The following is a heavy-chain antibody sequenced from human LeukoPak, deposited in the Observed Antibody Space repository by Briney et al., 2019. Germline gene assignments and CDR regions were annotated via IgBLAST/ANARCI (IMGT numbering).Heavy chain of an antibody. V-gene: IGHV4-4*02. J-gene: IGHJ4*02. Sequence: PSETLSLTCAVSGGSVTSTNWWTWVRQPPGKGLEWIGEVHLDGRTNYNPSLTGRLTMSVDLYENHISLKLTSVTAADTAVYYCARGPASIITMPQFDYWGQGTLVTVSS. CDR2: VHLDGRT. CDR3: ARGPASIITMPQFDY. CDR1: GGSVTSTNW. D-gene: IGHD3-3*01.